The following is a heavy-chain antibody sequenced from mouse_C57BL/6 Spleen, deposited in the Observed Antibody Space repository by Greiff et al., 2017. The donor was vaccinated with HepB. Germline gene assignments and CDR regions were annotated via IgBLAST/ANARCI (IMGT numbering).Heavy chain of an antibody. V-gene: IGHV5-17*01. CDR2: ISSGSSTI. Sequence: EVQLMESGGGLVKPGGSLKLSCAASGFTFSDYGMHWVRQAPENGLEWVAYISSGSSTIYYADTVKGRITISRDNAKNTLFLQMISLRSEDKAMYYSAAGYAMDYWGQGTTVTVSS. J-gene: IGHJ4*01. CDR3: AAGYAMDY. CDR1: GFTFSDYG.